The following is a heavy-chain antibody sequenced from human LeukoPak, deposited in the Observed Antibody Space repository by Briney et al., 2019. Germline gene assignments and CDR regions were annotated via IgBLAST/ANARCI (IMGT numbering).Heavy chain of an antibody. V-gene: IGHV3-30*18. Sequence: GRSLRLSCAASGFTFSSYAMHWVRQAPGKGLEWVAVISYDGSNKYYADSVKGRFTISRDNSKNTLYLQMNSLRAEDTAVYYCAKTLEGDSYGLFDYWGQGTLVTVSS. CDR1: GFTFSSYA. J-gene: IGHJ4*02. CDR3: AKTLEGDSYGLFDY. CDR2: ISYDGSNK. D-gene: IGHD5-18*01.